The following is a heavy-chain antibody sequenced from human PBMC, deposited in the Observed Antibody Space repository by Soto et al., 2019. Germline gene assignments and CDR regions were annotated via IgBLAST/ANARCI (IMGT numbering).Heavy chain of an antibody. D-gene: IGHD3-3*01. CDR2: IYYSGST. CDR3: ATELRFLEWYNWFDP. J-gene: IGHJ5*02. Sequence: SETLSLTCTVSGGSISSSSYYWGWIRQPPGKGLEWIGSIYYSGSTYYNPSLKSRVTISVDTSKNQFSLKLSSVTAADTAVYYCATELRFLEWYNWFDPWGQGTLVTVS. CDR1: GGSISSSSYY. V-gene: IGHV4-39*02.